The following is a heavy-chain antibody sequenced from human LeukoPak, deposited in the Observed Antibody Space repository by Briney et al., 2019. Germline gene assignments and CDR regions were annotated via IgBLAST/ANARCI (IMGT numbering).Heavy chain of an antibody. V-gene: IGHV1-69*05. D-gene: IGHD3-22*01. CDR3: ARGPYYYDSSGYYSGFDY. CDR1: GGTFSSYA. CDR2: IIPIVGTA. Sequence: SVKVSCKASGGTFSSYAISWVRQAPGQGLEWMGGIIPIVGTANYAQKFQGRVTITTDESTSTAYMELSSLRSEDTAVYYCARGPYYYDSSGYYSGFDYWGQGPLVTVSS. J-gene: IGHJ4*02.